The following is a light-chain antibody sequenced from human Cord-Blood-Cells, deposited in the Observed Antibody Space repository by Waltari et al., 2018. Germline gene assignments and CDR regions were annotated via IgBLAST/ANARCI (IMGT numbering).Light chain of an antibody. V-gene: IGKV1-39*01. CDR1: QSISSY. Sequence: DIQMTQSPSSLSASVGARVTITCRASQSISSYFNWYQQKPGKAPKLLIYAASSLQSGVPSRFSGSGSGTDFTLTISSLQPEDFATYYCQQSDSTLSLTFGGGTKVEIK. CDR2: AAS. CDR3: QQSDSTLSLT. J-gene: IGKJ4*01.